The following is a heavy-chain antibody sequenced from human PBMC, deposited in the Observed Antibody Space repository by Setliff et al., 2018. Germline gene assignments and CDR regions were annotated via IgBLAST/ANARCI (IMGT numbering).Heavy chain of an antibody. Sequence: GASVKVSCKASGYTFTDFGINWVRQAPGQGLEWVGWISPYSGNTYSAQRFQGRVTLTTDTSTSTAYMDVRSLTSDDTAVYYCARINFYVSSGYYYAPDFWGQGTLVTVSS. CDR1: GYTFTDFG. CDR2: ISPYSGNT. CDR3: ARINFYVSSGYYYAPDF. J-gene: IGHJ4*02. V-gene: IGHV1-18*04. D-gene: IGHD3-22*01.